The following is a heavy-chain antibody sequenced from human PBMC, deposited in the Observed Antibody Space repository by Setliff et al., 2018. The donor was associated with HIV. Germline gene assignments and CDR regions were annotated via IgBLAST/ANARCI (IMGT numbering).Heavy chain of an antibody. CDR2: IKKDGSEE. J-gene: IGHJ4*02. CDR3: AKDWESSGYYAPFDY. CDR1: GLTFGDFW. Sequence: GGSLRLSCAASGLTFGDFWMGWVRQAPGKGLEWVANIKKDGSEERYVDSVRGRFTVSRDNAKMSLYLQMNSLRAEDTAVYYCAKDWESSGYYAPFDYWGQGTLVTVSS. V-gene: IGHV3-7*01. D-gene: IGHD3-22*01.